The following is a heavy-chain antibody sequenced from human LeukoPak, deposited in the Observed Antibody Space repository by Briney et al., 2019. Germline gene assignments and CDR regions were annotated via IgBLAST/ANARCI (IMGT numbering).Heavy chain of an antibody. J-gene: IGHJ4*02. CDR3: ARYFDS. CDR2: IKQDGSEK. Sequence: GGSLRLSCAASGFTFSGYWMSWVRQAPGKGLEWVANIKQDGSEKYYVDSVKGRFTISRDNAKNSLYLLMNSLRAEDTAVYYCARYFDSWGQWTLVTVSS. CDR1: GFTFSGYW. V-gene: IGHV3-7*01.